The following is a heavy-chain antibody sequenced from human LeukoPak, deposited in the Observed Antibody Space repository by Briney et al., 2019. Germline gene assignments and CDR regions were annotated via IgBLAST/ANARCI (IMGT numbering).Heavy chain of an antibody. Sequence: GGSLRLSCAAFRFTFSTYHMHWVRQAPGKGLEWVAFIHNDGTNKYYVDSVRGRFTISRDNSKNTLFLQMNSLRTEDTAVYYCATLAVVATWGQGILVTVSS. J-gene: IGHJ4*02. V-gene: IGHV3-30*02. CDR1: RFTFSTYH. D-gene: IGHD6-19*01. CDR2: IHNDGTNK. CDR3: ATLAVVAT.